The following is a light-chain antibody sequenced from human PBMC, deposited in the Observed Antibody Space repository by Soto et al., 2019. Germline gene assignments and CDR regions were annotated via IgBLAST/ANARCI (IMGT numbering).Light chain of an antibody. Sequence: QSVLTQSSSASASLGSSVTLTCTLSSGHSSYIIAWHQQQPGKAPRYLMKLEGSGSYNKGSGVPDRFSGSSSGADRYLTISSLQAEDEADYYCETWDSNRHVVFGGGTKVTVL. CDR1: SGHSSYI. J-gene: IGLJ2*01. V-gene: IGLV4-60*03. CDR3: ETWDSNRHVV. CDR2: LEGSGSY.